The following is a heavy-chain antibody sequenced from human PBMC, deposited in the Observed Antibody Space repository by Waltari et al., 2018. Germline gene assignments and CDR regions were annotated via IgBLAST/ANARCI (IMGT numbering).Heavy chain of an antibody. V-gene: IGHV4-59*01. D-gene: IGHD1-20*01. Sequence: QVQLQESGPGLVKPSETLSLTCPVSGGSISRFYWSWLRQPPGKGLEWIGYIYYSGSTNYNPSLKSRVTISVDTSKNQFSLKLSSVTAADTAVYYCARLTITAYYFDYWGQGTLVTVSS. CDR3: ARLTITAYYFDY. J-gene: IGHJ4*02. CDR2: IYYSGST. CDR1: GGSISRFY.